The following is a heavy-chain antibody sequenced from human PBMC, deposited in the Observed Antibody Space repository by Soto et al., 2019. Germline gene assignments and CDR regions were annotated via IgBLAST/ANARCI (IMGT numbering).Heavy chain of an antibody. CDR1: CGSISSYY. CDR2: IYYSDST. J-gene: IGHJ4*02. CDR3: ARLGGYYQAFDS. V-gene: IGHV4-59*08. D-gene: IGHD3-22*01. Sequence: ETLSLTCTVSCGSISSYYWSWIRQPPGKGLEWIGYIYYSDSTNYNPSLKSRVTISVDSSKNQFSLSLDSVTAADTPLYYCARLGGYYQAFDSWGQGTLVTVSP.